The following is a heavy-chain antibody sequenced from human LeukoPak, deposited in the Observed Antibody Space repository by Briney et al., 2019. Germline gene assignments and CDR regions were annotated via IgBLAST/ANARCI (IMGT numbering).Heavy chain of an antibody. CDR1: GFTFSSYA. V-gene: IGHV3-30*04. CDR2: ISYDGSNK. CDR3: ARVRIGYCSSINCYAPDYYYYYMDV. D-gene: IGHD2-2*01. J-gene: IGHJ6*03. Sequence: GRSLRLSCAASGFTFSSYAMHWVRQAPGKGLEWVAVISYDGSNKYYADSVKGRFTISRDNSKNTLYLQMNSLRAEDTAVYYCARVRIGYCSSINCYAPDYYYYYMDVWGKGTTVTISS.